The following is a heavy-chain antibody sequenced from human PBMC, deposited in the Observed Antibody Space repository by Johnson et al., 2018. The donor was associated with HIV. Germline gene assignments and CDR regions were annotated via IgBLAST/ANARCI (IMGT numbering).Heavy chain of an antibody. CDR3: ARDNGIAAAGDLDI. V-gene: IGHV3-7*01. D-gene: IGHD6-13*01. CDR2: IKQDGSEK. CDR1: GFTFSSYW. Sequence: EVQLVESGGGLVQPGGSLRLSCAASGFTFSSYWMSWVRQAPGKGLEWVANIKQDGSEKYYVDSVKGRFTISRDNSKNTLYLQMNSLRAEDTAVYYCARDNGIAAAGDLDIWGQGTMVTVSS. J-gene: IGHJ3*02.